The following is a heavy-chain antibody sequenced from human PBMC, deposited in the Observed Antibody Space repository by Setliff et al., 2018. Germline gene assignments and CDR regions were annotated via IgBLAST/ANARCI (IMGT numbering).Heavy chain of an antibody. CDR1: GGSISSGGYY. D-gene: IGHD2-8*02. V-gene: IGHV4-31*03. Sequence: SETLSLTCTVSGGSISSGGYYWSWIRQHPGKGLEWIGYIYYSGSTHYNPSLKSRVTISLDTSKNQFSLKLASMTAADTAIYYCARAPQYTNYWYALSWFDPWGQGTLVTVSS. CDR3: ARAPQYTNYWYALSWFDP. J-gene: IGHJ5*02. CDR2: IYYSGST.